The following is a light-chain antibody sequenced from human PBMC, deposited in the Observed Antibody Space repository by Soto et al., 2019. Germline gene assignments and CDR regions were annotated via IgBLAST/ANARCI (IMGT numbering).Light chain of an antibody. CDR2: DAS. CDR3: QQRSNWPRWT. CDR1: QSVSSY. V-gene: IGKV3-11*01. Sequence: EIVLTQSPATLSLSPGERDTLSCRDSQSVSSYLAWYQQKPGQAPRLLIYDASNRATGIPARFSGSGSGTDFTLTISSLEPEDFAVYYCQQRSNWPRWTFGQGTKVDIK. J-gene: IGKJ1*01.